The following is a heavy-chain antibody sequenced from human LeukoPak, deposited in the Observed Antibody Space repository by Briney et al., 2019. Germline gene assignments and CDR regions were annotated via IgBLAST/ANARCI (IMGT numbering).Heavy chain of an antibody. CDR2: ISYDGSNK. CDR1: GFTFSSYG. Sequence: PGGSLRLSCAASGFTFSSYGMHWVRQAPGKGLEWVAVISYDGSNKYYADSVKGRFTISRDNSKNTLYLQMNSLRAEDTAVYYCAKDLITMVRGVIITAYYYYYGMDVWGQGTTVTVSS. D-gene: IGHD3-10*01. J-gene: IGHJ6*02. V-gene: IGHV3-30*18. CDR3: AKDLITMVRGVIITAYYYYYGMDV.